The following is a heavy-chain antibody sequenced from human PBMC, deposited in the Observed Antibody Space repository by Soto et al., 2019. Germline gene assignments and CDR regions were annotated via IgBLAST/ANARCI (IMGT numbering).Heavy chain of an antibody. J-gene: IGHJ5*02. D-gene: IGHD3-22*01. CDR2: FDPEDGET. V-gene: IGHV1-24*01. Sequence: ASVKVSCKVSGYTLTELSMHWVRQAPGKGLEWMGGFDPEDGETIYAQKFQGRVTMTEDTSTDTAYMELSSLRSEDTVVYYCATNYYDSSLSWFDPWGQGTLVTVSS. CDR1: GYTLTELS. CDR3: ATNYYDSSLSWFDP.